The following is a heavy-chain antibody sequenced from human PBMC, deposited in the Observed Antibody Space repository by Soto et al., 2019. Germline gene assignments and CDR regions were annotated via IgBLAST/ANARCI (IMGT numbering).Heavy chain of an antibody. V-gene: IGHV3-33*01. J-gene: IGHJ6*02. CDR3: ARENSGMDV. Sequence: QVQLVESGGGVVQPGRSLRLSCAASGFPFSSYAMHWVRQAPGKGLEWVAVIWYDGSKKFYADSVKGRFTISRDDFKNTQYLQMNSLRAEDTAVYYCARENSGMDVWGQGNTVTVSS. CDR1: GFPFSSYA. CDR2: IWYDGSKK.